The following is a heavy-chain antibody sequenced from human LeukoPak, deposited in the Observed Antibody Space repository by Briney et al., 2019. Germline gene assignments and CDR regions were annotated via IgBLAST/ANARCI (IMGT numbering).Heavy chain of an antibody. D-gene: IGHD1-26*01. CDR2: ITGSGDST. CDR3: AKENPVGGTNYFDY. V-gene: IGHV3-23*01. J-gene: IGHJ4*02. Sequence: GGSLRLSCAASGFIFSAYAMSWVRQAPGKGLEWVSAITGSGDSTYYADSVKGRFTISRDNSKNTLSLQMNSLRAEDTAVYYCAKENPVGGTNYFDYWGQGTLVTVPS. CDR1: GFIFSAYA.